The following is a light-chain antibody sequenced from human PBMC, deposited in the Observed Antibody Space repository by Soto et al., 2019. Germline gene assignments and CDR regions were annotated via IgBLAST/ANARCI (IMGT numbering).Light chain of an antibody. CDR3: QQRSNWPLIT. CDR2: DAS. Sequence: EIVLTQSPATLSLSPGERATLSCRAGQSVSSYLAWYQQKPGQAPRLLIYDASNRATGIPARFSGSGSGTDFTLTISSLEPEDFAAYYCQQRSNWPLITFGQGTRLEIK. CDR1: QSVSSY. J-gene: IGKJ5*01. V-gene: IGKV3-11*01.